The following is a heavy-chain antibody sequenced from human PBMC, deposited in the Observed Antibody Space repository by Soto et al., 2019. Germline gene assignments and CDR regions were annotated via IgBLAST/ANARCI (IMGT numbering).Heavy chain of an antibody. D-gene: IGHD2-15*01. Sequence: PSETLSLTCTVSGGSIYRSGYYWGRIRQPPGSGLEWNGNIDHNGVTYSNPSLKSRVSISRDTSKNQVTLKLTPVTAADTALHYCGKLLVGGTGHSDSDSCGPVTLVTFSS. CDR1: GGSIYRSGYY. CDR3: GKLLVGGTGHSDSDS. CDR2: IDHNGVT. V-gene: IGHV4-39*01. J-gene: IGHJ5*01.